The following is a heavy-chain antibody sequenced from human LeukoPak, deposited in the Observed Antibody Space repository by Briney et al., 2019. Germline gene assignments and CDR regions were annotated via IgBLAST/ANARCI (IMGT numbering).Heavy chain of an antibody. V-gene: IGHV4-39*01. Sequence: PSETLSLTCTVSGGSISSSTYYWGWIRQPPGKGLELIGSKYYSGNSYYNPSLKSRVSISVDTSKNQFSLKLSSVTAADTAVYYCARLYYYYGWTSGAKGPRSPSP. CDR1: GGSISSSTYY. CDR3: ARLYYYYGWTS. CDR2: KYYSGNS. J-gene: IGHJ6*02.